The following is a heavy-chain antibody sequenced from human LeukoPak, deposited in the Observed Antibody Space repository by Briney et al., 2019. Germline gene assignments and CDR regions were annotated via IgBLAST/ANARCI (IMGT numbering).Heavy chain of an antibody. CDR1: GGSISSTSYY. D-gene: IGHD2-2*01. CDR3: ARHQGLGLLYRLLLAFDY. Sequence: SETLSLTCTVSGGSISSTSYYWGWIRQPPGKGLEWIGSVYYTGSTYYNPSLKSRVTISVDTSKNQFSLKMSSVTAADTAVYYCARHQGLGLLYRLLLAFDYWGQGTLVTVSS. CDR2: VYYTGST. J-gene: IGHJ4*02. V-gene: IGHV4-39*01.